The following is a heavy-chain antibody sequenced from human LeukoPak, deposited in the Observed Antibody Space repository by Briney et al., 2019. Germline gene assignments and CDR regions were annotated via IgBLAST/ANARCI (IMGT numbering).Heavy chain of an antibody. V-gene: IGHV4-59*01. CDR3: ARAPIGRDAFDI. CDR1: GGSISSYY. CDR2: IYYSGST. Sequence: SETLSLTCTVSGGSISSYYWSWIRQPPGKGLEWIGYIYYSGSTIYNPSLKSRVTISVDTSKSQFSLKLSSVTAADTAVYYCARAPIGRDAFDIWGQGTMVTVSS. D-gene: IGHD3-10*01. J-gene: IGHJ3*02.